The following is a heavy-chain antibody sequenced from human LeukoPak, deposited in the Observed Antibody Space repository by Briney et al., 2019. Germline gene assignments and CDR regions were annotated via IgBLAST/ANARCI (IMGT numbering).Heavy chain of an antibody. CDR3: ARSLRPGYCSSTSCYGAFDI. V-gene: IGHV6-1*01. CDR2: TYYRSKWYN. CDR1: GDSVSSNSAA. D-gene: IGHD2-2*01. J-gene: IGHJ3*02. Sequence: SQTLSLTCAISGDSVSSNSAAWNWIRQSPSRGLEWLGRTYYRSKWYNDYAVSVKSRITINPDTSKNQFSLQLNSVTPEDTAVYYCARSLRPGYCSSTSCYGAFDIWGQGTMVTVSS.